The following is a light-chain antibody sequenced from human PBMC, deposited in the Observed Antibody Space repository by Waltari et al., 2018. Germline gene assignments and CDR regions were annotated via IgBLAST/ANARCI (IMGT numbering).Light chain of an antibody. CDR2: WAS. J-gene: IGKJ1*01. CDR1: QSVLYSSNNKNY. CDR3: QQYYSTPRT. Sequence: DIVMTQSPDSLAVFLDERATINCKSTQSVLYSSNNKNYLAWYQQKPGQPPSLLIYWASTRESGVPDRFSGSGSGTDFTLTISSLQAEDVAVYYCQQYYSTPRTFGQGTKVEIK. V-gene: IGKV4-1*01.